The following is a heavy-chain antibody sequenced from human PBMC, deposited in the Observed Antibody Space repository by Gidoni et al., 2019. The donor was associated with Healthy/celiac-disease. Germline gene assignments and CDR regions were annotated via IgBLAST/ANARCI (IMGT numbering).Heavy chain of an antibody. CDR3: ARDPFPYFDY. CDR2: ISSSSSTI. Sequence: EVQLVESGGGLVQPGGSLGLSCAASGFTFSSYSTNWVRPAPGKGLEWVSYISSSSSTIYYADSVKGRFTISRDNAKNSLYLQMNSLRAEDTAVYYCARDPFPYFDYWGQGTLVTVSS. CDR1: GFTFSSYS. V-gene: IGHV3-48*01. J-gene: IGHJ4*02. D-gene: IGHD2-21*01.